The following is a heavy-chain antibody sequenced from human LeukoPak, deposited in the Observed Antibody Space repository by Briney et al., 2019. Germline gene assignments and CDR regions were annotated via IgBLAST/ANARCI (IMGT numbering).Heavy chain of an antibody. CDR1: GFPFSSYA. J-gene: IGHJ5*01. Sequence: GGSLRLSCAASGFPFSSYAMSWVRQAPGKGLEWVSALSGSGGSTYYADSVKGRFTISRDNSKNTLYLEMRSLRSEDTAVYYCGMSDGDWFDSCGQGTLVTVSS. D-gene: IGHD3-3*01. CDR2: LSGSGGST. CDR3: GMSDGDWFDS. V-gene: IGHV3-23*01.